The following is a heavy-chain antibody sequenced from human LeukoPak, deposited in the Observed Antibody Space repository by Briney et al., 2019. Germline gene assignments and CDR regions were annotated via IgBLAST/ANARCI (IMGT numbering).Heavy chain of an antibody. CDR2: INANNGNT. D-gene: IGHD3-3*02. CDR1: GYTFTSYG. J-gene: IGHJ4*02. V-gene: IGHV1-18*01. Sequence: ASVKVSCKASGYTFTSYGITWVRQAPGQGLEWMGWINANNGNTNYAQSLQGRVTMTRDTSTSTAYMELRSLRSDDTAVYYCARGTQFSRYYFDYWGQGTLVTVSS. CDR3: ARGTQFSRYYFDY.